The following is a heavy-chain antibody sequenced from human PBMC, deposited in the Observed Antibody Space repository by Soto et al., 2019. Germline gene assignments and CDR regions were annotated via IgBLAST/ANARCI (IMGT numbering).Heavy chain of an antibody. Sequence: SVTLSVRCTFSGVSISISNVGSLSRRPPGKGLEWIGEIYHTGSTNYNPSLQSRVTISVDNSKNQFSLKLSSVTAADTAVYYCAKESGGWRYTIAYRGQGTPVTVSS. J-gene: IGHJ4*02. CDR1: GVSISISNV. D-gene: IGHD2-15*01. CDR3: AKESGGWRYTIAY. CDR2: IYHTGST. V-gene: IGHV4-4*02.